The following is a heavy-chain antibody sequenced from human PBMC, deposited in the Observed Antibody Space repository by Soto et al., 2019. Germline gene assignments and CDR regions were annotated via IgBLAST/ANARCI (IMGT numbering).Heavy chain of an antibody. CDR3: ATVGTGSYNWFDP. D-gene: IGHD3-10*01. CDR1: GFTFSSNW. CDR2: INSDGTTT. V-gene: IGHV3-74*01. Sequence: EVQLVESGGGLVQPGGSLRLSCAASGFTFSSNWMHWVRQAPGKGLVWVARINSDGTTTTYADPVKGRFTISRDNAKNTVYLQMNSLRFEDTAVYYCATVGTGSYNWFDPWGRGTLVTVSS. J-gene: IGHJ5*02.